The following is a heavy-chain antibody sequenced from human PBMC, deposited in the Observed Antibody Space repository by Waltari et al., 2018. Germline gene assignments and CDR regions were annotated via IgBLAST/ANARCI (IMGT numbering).Heavy chain of an antibody. Sequence: QVQLVQSGAEEKKPGSSVKVSCKTSGATFNAYSISWVRQAPGQGLQWMGEIIPLFGTTNSAQRFEGRVSITADESTSTAYLELNSLRSEDTAVYYCAKDRASGITAFDVWGQGTLVTVSS. CDR2: IIPLFGTT. V-gene: IGHV1-69*01. CDR3: AKDRASGITAFDV. J-gene: IGHJ3*01. D-gene: IGHD3-10*01. CDR1: GATFNAYS.